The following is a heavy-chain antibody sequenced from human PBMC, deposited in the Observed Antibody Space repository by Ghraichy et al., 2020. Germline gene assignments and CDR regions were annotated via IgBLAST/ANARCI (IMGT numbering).Heavy chain of an antibody. CDR2: IYYSGST. CDR3: AQGLTGRSYYYYGMDV. CDR1: GGSISSYY. V-gene: IGHV4-59*01. D-gene: IGHD1-14*01. J-gene: IGHJ6*02. Sequence: SETLSLTCTVSGGSISSYYWSWIRQPPGKGLEWIGYIYYSGSTNYNPPLTSRVTISVDTSKNKFSLKLSSVTAADTAVYYCAQGLTGRSYYYYGMDVWGQGTTVTVSS.